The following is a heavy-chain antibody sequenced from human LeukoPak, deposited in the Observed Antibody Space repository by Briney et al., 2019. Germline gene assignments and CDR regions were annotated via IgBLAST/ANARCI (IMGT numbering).Heavy chain of an antibody. CDR3: ARADTAMVRDAFDI. CDR1: GYTFTGYY. J-gene: IGHJ3*02. V-gene: IGHV1-2*02. Sequence: ASVKVSCKASGYTFTGYYMHWVRQAPGQGLEWMGWINPNSGGTNYAQKFQGRVTMTRDTSISTAYMELSRLRSDDTAVYYCARADTAMVRDAFDIWGQGTMVTVSS. CDR2: INPNSGGT. D-gene: IGHD5-18*01.